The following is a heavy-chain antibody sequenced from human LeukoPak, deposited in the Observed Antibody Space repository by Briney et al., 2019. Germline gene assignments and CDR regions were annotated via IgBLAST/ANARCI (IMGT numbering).Heavy chain of an antibody. CDR1: GYTFTGYY. CDR2: INPNSGGT. J-gene: IGHJ5*02. CDR3: ARDGYSSSPLEVS. Sequence: VASVKVSCKASGYTFTGYYMHWVRQAPGQGLEWMGWINPNSGGTNYAQKFQGRVTMTRDTSISTAYMELSSLRSEDTAVYYCARDGYSSSPLEVSWGQGTLVTVSS. D-gene: IGHD6-13*01. V-gene: IGHV1-2*02.